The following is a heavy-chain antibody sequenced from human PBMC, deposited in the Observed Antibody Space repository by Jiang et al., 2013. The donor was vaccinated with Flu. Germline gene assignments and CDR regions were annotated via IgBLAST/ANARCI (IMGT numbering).Heavy chain of an antibody. CDR2: ISGPGRKT. D-gene: IGHD1-26*01. Sequence: LVQPGGSLTLSCAASGYTFTTYAMSWVRQAPGKGLKWVSAISGPGRKTYYADSVKGRFTISRDNSKNTLYLQMNSLRAEDTAVYYCAKSLKGSRDPYLDYWGQGTLVTVSS. CDR1: GYTFTTYA. CDR3: AKSLKGSRDPYLDY. J-gene: IGHJ4*02. V-gene: IGHV3-23*01.